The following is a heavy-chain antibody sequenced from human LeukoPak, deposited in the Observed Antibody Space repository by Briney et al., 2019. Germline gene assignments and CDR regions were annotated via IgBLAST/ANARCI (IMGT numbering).Heavy chain of an antibody. CDR2: IHYGGNT. D-gene: IGHD2-15*01. CDR3: ARDLRGSES. V-gene: IGHV4-39*07. J-gene: IGHJ5*02. CDR1: GDSVSTTNYF. Sequence: SSETLSLTCTVSGDSVSTTNYFWAWLRQPPGKGLEWIGSIHYGGNTYYSPSLKSRVTISTDTSKNQFSLTLTSVTAADTAVYYCARDLRGSESWGQGTLVTVSS.